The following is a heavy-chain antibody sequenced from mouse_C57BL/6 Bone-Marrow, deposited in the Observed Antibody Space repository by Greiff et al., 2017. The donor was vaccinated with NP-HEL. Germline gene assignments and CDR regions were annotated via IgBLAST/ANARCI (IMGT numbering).Heavy chain of an antibody. D-gene: IGHD1-1*01. J-gene: IGHJ2*01. CDR3: ARERTTVVAENYFDY. CDR1: GYTFTSYW. V-gene: IGHV1-72*01. Sequence: QVHVKQSGAELVKPGASVKLSCKASGYTFTSYWMHWVKQRPGRGLEWIGRIDPNSGGTKYNEKFKSKATLTVDKPSSTAYMQLSSLTSEDSAVYYCARERTTVVAENYFDYWGQGTTLTVSS. CDR2: IDPNSGGT.